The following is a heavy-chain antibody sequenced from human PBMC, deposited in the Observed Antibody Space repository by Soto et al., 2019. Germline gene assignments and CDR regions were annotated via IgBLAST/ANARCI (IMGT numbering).Heavy chain of an antibody. J-gene: IGHJ5*02. V-gene: IGHV1-8*01. D-gene: IGHD4-17*01. CDR1: GYTFTSYD. Sequence: QVQLVQSGAEVKKPGASVTVSCKASGYTFTSYDINWLRQATGQGFEYLGWMNPNSGNTGYVKKFQGRVTMTRDTSMSTAYMELSSLRSEDTAVYYCARGIKVGDYSRWFDPWGPGTLVTLSS. CDR2: MNPNSGNT. CDR3: ARGIKVGDYSRWFDP.